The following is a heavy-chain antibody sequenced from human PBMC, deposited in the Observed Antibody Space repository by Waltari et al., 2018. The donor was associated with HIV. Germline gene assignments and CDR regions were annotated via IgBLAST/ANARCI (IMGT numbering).Heavy chain of an antibody. Sequence: QVQLQESGPGLVKPSETLSLTCTVSGGSISSYYWSWIRQPPGKGLEWIGYIYYSGSTNYNPSLKSRVTISVDTSKNQFSLKLSSVTAADTAVYYCARIREITIFGVVTDYYYYGMDVWGQGTTVTVSS. CDR3: ARIREITIFGVVTDYYYYGMDV. D-gene: IGHD3-3*01. CDR1: GGSISSYY. J-gene: IGHJ6*02. V-gene: IGHV4-59*01. CDR2: IYYSGST.